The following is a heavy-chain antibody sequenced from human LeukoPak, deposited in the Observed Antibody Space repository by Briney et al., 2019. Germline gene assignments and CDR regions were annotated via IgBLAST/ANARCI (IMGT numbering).Heavy chain of an antibody. V-gene: IGHV4-59*01. CDR2: IYYSGST. CDR3: ARESGRGTFDL. CDR1: GGSISSYY. Sequence: SEILSLTCTVSGGSISSYYWSWIRQPPGKGLEWIGYIYYSGSTNYNPSLKSRVTISVDTSKNQFSLKLSSVTAADTAVYYCARESGRGTFDLWGQGTMVTVSS. J-gene: IGHJ3*01. D-gene: IGHD3-10*01.